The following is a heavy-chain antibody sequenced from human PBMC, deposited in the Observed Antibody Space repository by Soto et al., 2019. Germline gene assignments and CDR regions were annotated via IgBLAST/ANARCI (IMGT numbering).Heavy chain of an antibody. J-gene: IGHJ4*02. CDR1: GGSVSDKTYY. Sequence: SETLSLACSVSGGSVSDKTYYWSWIRQPPGKRLEWIGYVYYSGTTNYNPSLKSRVTISVDLSKNRFSLRLSSVTTADTALYYCARTTAVPNTLRSRYFFDYWGQGTLVTVSS. CDR3: ARTTAVPNTLRSRYFFDY. V-gene: IGHV4-61*01. CDR2: VYYSGTT. D-gene: IGHD4-17*01.